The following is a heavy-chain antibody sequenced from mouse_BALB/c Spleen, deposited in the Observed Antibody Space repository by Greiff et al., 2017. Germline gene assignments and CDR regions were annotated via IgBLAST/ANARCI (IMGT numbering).Heavy chain of an antibody. J-gene: IGHJ4*01. CDR1: GFTFSSYG. V-gene: IGHV5-6-3*01. Sequence: EVQLQESGGGLVQPGGSLKLSCAASGFTFSSYGMSWVRQTPDKRLELVATINSNGGSTYYPDSVKGRFTISRDNAKNTLYLQMSSLKSEDTAMYYCARDDYWDGAMDNWGQGTSVTVSS. D-gene: IGHD2-13*01. CDR2: INSNGGST. CDR3: ARDDYWDGAMDN.